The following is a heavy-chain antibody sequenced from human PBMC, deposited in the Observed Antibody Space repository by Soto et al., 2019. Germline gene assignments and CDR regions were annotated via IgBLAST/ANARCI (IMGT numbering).Heavy chain of an antibody. CDR3: ASTPPYSNYVDSWFDP. J-gene: IGHJ5*02. CDR2: ISAYNGNT. Sequence: ASVKVSCKASGYTFTSYGISWVRQAPGQGLEWMGWISAYNGNTNYAQKLQGRVTMTTDTSTSTAYMELRSLRSDDTAVYYCASTPPYSNYVDSWFDPWGQGTLVTVSS. CDR1: GYTFTSYG. D-gene: IGHD4-4*01. V-gene: IGHV1-18*01.